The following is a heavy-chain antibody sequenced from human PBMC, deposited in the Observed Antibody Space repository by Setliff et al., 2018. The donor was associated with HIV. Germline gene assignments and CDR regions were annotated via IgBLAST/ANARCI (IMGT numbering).Heavy chain of an antibody. Sequence: NPSETLSLTCSVSGGSLSGYHWSWIRQPPGKGLEWIGYFYKSGSTNSGPPFKSRVSMSGDTSKNQLSLKVTSVTAADTAVYYCARLSDTAMASFDSWGQGTLVTVSS. D-gene: IGHD5-18*01. V-gene: IGHV4-59*08. CDR1: GGSLSGYH. CDR3: ARLSDTAMASFDS. CDR2: FYKSGST. J-gene: IGHJ4*02.